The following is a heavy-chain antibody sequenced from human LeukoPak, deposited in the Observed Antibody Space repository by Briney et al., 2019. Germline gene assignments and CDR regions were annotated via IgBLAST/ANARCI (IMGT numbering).Heavy chain of an antibody. CDR1: GGTFSSYA. CDR3: ASPRQYSGYDYHGMDV. Sequence: PRASVKVSCKASGGTFSSYAISWVRQAPGQGLEWMGGIIPIFGTANYAQKFQGRVTITADESTSTAYMELSSQRSEDTAVYYCASPRQYSGYDYHGMDVWGKGTTVTVSS. CDR2: IIPIFGTA. J-gene: IGHJ6*04. D-gene: IGHD1-26*01. V-gene: IGHV1-69*13.